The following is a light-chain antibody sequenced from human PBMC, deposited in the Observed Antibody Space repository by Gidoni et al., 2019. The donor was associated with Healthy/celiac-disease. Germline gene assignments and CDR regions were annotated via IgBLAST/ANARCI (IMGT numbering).Light chain of an antibody. Sequence: QSVLTQPPSVSGAPGQRVTISCTGSSSNIGAGSDGHWSQQLPGPAPKLPIYGNSNRPSGVPDRFSGSKSGTSASLAITGLQAEDEADYYCQSYDSSLSGSVFGGGTKLTVL. V-gene: IGLV1-40*01. J-gene: IGLJ2*01. CDR3: QSYDSSLSGSV. CDR1: SSNIGAGSD. CDR2: GNS.